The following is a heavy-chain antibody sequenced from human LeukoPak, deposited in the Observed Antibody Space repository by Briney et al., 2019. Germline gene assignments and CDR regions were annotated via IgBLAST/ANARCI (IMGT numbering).Heavy chain of an antibody. CDR1: GGTFSSYA. CDR2: IIPIFGTA. V-gene: IGHV1-69*06. D-gene: IGHD6-19*01. CDR3: AQGRIAVADHAFDI. J-gene: IGHJ3*02. Sequence: ASVKVSCKASGGTFSSYAISWVRQAPGQGLEWMGRIIPIFGTANYARKFQGRVTITADKSTSTAYMELSSLRSEDTAVYYCAQGRIAVADHAFDIWGQGTMVTVSS.